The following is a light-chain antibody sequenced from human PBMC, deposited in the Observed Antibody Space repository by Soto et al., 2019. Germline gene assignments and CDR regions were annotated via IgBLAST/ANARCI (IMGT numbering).Light chain of an antibody. V-gene: IGLV2-14*01. Sequence: QSVLTQPASVSGSPGPSITISCTGTSSDVGGYNYVYWYQQHPGKAPKLMIYEVSNRPSGVSNRFSGSKSGNTASLTLSGPQADDEADYYFSSYTSSSTLVFGTGTKVTVL. CDR1: SSDVGGYNY. CDR3: SSYTSSSTLV. CDR2: EVS. J-gene: IGLJ1*01.